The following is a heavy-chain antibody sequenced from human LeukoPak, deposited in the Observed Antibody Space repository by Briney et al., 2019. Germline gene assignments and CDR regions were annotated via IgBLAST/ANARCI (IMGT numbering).Heavy chain of an antibody. Sequence: GGSLRLSCAASGFTVSSYFVSWFRQAPGKGLEWVSLTYSGGTTDYADSVKGRFTVSRDNSKNTLYLQMNSLRAEDTAMYYCARDDVPVIWGQGTLVTVSS. J-gene: IGHJ4*02. CDR3: ARDDVPVI. CDR2: TYSGGTT. D-gene: IGHD2/OR15-2a*01. CDR1: GFTVSSYF. V-gene: IGHV3-53*01.